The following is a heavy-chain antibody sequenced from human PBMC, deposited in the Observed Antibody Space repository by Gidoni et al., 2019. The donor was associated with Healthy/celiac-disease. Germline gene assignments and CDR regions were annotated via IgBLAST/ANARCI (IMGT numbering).Heavy chain of an antibody. CDR3: ARGKGITMIVVVNTLSTFDY. CDR1: GGSFSGYY. CDR2: INHSGST. V-gene: IGHV4-34*01. D-gene: IGHD3-22*01. J-gene: IGHJ4*02. Sequence: QVQLQQWGAGLLKPSETLSLTCAVYGGSFSGYYWSWIRQPPGKGLEWIGEINHSGSTNYNPSLKSRVTISVDTSKNQFSLKLSSVTAADTAVYYCARGKGITMIVVVNTLSTFDYWGQGTLVTVSS.